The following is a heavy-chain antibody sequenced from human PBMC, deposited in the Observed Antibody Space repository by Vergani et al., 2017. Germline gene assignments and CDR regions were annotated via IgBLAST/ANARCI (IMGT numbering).Heavy chain of an antibody. CDR1: GYTFTSYG. Sequence: QVQLVQSGAEVKKPGASVKVSCKASGYTFTSYGISWVRQAPGQGLEWMGWISAYNGNTNYAQELQGRVTMTTDTSTSTAYMELRSLRSDDTAVYYCARDSEYCSSTSCHRGFDYWGQGTLVTVSS. V-gene: IGHV1-18*01. CDR3: ARDSEYCSSTSCHRGFDY. J-gene: IGHJ4*02. D-gene: IGHD2-2*01. CDR2: ISAYNGNT.